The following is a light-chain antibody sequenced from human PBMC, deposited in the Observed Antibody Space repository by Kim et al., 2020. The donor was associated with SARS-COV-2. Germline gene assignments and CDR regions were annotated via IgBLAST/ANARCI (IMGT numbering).Light chain of an antibody. V-gene: IGKV3D-20*01. Sequence: SPGDRATLACGASQTINTNYFAWYQQKPGPAPRLLVYDASTRATGVPDRFSGSGSGTDFTLTISTLEPEDFAVYYCLQYGNSPPYTFGRGTKLEIK. CDR3: LQYGNSPPYT. CDR1: QTINTNY. CDR2: DAS. J-gene: IGKJ2*01.